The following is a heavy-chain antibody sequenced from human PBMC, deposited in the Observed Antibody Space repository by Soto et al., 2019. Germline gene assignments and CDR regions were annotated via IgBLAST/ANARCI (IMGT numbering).Heavy chain of an antibody. J-gene: IGHJ4*02. Sequence: HPGGSLRLSCAASGFTFSSYAMSWVRQAPGKGLEWVSAITDSGYTSKEADSVKGRFTISRDNSKSTLYLQMNSLRAEDTAIYYCAQNGQWLATPPVAWGQGSLVTVSS. D-gene: IGHD6-19*01. CDR3: AQNGQWLATPPVA. V-gene: IGHV3-23*01. CDR2: ITDSGYTS. CDR1: GFTFSSYA.